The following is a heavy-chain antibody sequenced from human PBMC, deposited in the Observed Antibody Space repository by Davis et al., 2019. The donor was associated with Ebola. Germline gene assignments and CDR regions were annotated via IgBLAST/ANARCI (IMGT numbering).Heavy chain of an antibody. D-gene: IGHD6-19*01. V-gene: IGHV3-72*01. Sequence: GESLKISCAASGVTFSNYAMSWVRQGPGKGLEWVARIRNKANTYTIEYAASVKGRFTISRDDSRNSLYLQMNSLNTDDTAVYHCATGSGSTGWRAFHYWGQGTLVTVSS. CDR2: IRNKANTYTI. CDR3: ATGSGSTGWRAFHY. J-gene: IGHJ4*02. CDR1: GVTFSNYA.